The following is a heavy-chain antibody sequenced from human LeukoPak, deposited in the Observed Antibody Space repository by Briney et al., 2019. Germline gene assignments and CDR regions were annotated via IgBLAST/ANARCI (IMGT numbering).Heavy chain of an antibody. Sequence: SETLSLTCTVSGGSISSSTYYWGWIRQPPGKGLEWIGAIYYTGTTYYNPSLRSRVTVSVDTSKNHFSLNLRSVSAADTALYYCASAPRQASIGGLDYWGQGTLVTVSS. CDR3: ASAPRQASIGGLDY. CDR1: GGSISSSTYY. D-gene: IGHD3-16*01. V-gene: IGHV4-39*02. CDR2: IYYTGTT. J-gene: IGHJ4*02.